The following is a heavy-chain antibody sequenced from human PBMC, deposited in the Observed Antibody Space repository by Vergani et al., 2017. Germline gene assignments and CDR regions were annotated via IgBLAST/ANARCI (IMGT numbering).Heavy chain of an antibody. Sequence: QVQLQESGPGLVKPSETLSLTCTVSGYSISSGYYWGWIRQPPXKGLEWIGSIYHSGSTYYNPSLKSRVTISVDTSKNQFSLKLSSVTAADTAVYYCARVDYGGNSPELYYYYMDVWGKGTTVTVSS. J-gene: IGHJ6*03. CDR1: GYSISSGYY. V-gene: IGHV4-38-2*02. CDR3: ARVDYGGNSPELYYYYMDV. D-gene: IGHD4-23*01. CDR2: IYHSGST.